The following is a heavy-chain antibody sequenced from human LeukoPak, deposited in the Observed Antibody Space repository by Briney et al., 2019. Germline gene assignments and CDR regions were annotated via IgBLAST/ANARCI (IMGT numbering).Heavy chain of an antibody. D-gene: IGHD1-26*01. Sequence: SETLSLTCTVSGCSISSYYWSWIRQPPGKGLEWIGYIYYSGSTSYNPSLKSRVTISVDTSKNQFSLKLSSVTAADTAVYYCARGYSGSYGRFDYWGQGTLVTVSS. CDR3: ARGYSGSYGRFDY. J-gene: IGHJ4*02. V-gene: IGHV4-59*01. CDR1: GCSISSYY. CDR2: IYYSGST.